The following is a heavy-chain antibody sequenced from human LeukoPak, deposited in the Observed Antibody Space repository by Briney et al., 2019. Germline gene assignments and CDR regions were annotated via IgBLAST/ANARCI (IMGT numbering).Heavy chain of an antibody. D-gene: IGHD4-17*01. CDR1: GYTFTSYA. CDR3: ARDRHYGENYFDY. Sequence: ASVKVSCKASGYTFTSYAIHWVRQAPGQRLEWTGWINVGNGNTKYSQKFQGRVTITRDTSASTAYMELNSLRSEDTAVYYCARDRHYGENYFDYWGQETLVTDSS. J-gene: IGHJ4*02. V-gene: IGHV1-3*01. CDR2: INVGNGNT.